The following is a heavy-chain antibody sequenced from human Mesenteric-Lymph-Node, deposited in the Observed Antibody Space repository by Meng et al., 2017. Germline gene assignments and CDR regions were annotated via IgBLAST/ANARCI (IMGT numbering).Heavy chain of an antibody. CDR1: GGSISSGGHS. Sequence: HVQLQESGPGLVKPSQTLFLTRTVSGGSISSGGHSWSWIRQHPGKGLEWIAYIYYSGSTYYNPSLKSRVILSVDTSKNQFSLKLSSVTAADTAVYYCARVDSSGYFLDYWGQGTLVTVSS. D-gene: IGHD3-22*01. CDR2: IYYSGST. V-gene: IGHV4-31*03. CDR3: ARVDSSGYFLDY. J-gene: IGHJ4*01.